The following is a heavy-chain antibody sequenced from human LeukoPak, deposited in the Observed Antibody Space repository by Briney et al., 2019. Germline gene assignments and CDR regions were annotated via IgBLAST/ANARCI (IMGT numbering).Heavy chain of an antibody. J-gene: IGHJ4*02. D-gene: IGHD2-15*01. V-gene: IGHV1-18*01. CDR3: ARDSCSGGSCYVVY. CDR2: ISAYNGNT. Sequence: ASVKVSCKASGYTFTSYGISWVRQAPGQGLEWMGWISAYNGNTNYAQKLQGRVTMTTDTSTSTAYMELRSLRSEDTAVYYCARDSCSGGSCYVVYWGQGTLVTVSS. CDR1: GYTFTSYG.